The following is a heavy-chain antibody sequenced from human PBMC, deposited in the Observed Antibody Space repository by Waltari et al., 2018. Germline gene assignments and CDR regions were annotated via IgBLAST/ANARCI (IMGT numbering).Heavy chain of an antibody. V-gene: IGHV1-69*04. D-gene: IGHD6-13*01. CDR2: FIPILGIA. Sequence: QVQLVQSGAEVKQPGSSGTVPCNASDGPFSNYAISWVRQAPGQGLEWMGGFIPILGIANDAQKFQGRVTITADESTSTAYMELSSLRSEDRAVYYCARDLLAAADYWGQGTLVTVSS. CDR3: ARDLLAAADY. CDR1: DGPFSNYA. J-gene: IGHJ4*02.